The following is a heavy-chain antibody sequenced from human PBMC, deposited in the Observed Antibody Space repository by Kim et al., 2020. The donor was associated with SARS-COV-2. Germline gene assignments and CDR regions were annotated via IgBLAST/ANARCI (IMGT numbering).Heavy chain of an antibody. V-gene: IGHV3-43*02. CDR3: AKERSLDDSSGYPWGGMDV. Sequence: GGSLRLSCAASGFTFDDYAMHWVRQAPGKGLEWVSLISGDGGSTYYADSVKGRFTISRDNSKNSLYLQMNSLRTEDTALYYCAKERSLDDSSGYPWGGMDVWGQGTTVTVSS. D-gene: IGHD3-22*01. J-gene: IGHJ6*02. CDR2: ISGDGGST. CDR1: GFTFDDYA.